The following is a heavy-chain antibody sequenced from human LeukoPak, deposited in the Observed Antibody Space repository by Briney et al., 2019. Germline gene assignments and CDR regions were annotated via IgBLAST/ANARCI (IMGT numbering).Heavy chain of an antibody. CDR3: TGIYDSSGFNDAFDI. CDR1: GFTFTSSA. Sequence: SVKVSCKASGFTFTSSAMQWVRQARGQRLEWIGWIVVGSGNTNYEQKFQERVTITRDMSTSTAYMELSSLRSEDTAVYYCTGIYDSSGFNDAFDIWGQGTMVTVSS. J-gene: IGHJ3*02. V-gene: IGHV1-58*02. CDR2: IVVGSGNT. D-gene: IGHD3-22*01.